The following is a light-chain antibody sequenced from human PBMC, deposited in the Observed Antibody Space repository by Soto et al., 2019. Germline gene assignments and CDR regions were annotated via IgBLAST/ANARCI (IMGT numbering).Light chain of an antibody. CDR1: QGIRND. J-gene: IGKJ3*01. CDR3: LQDYTYPRT. V-gene: IGKV1-6*01. CDR2: AAS. Sequence: AIRMTQSPSSLSASVGDRVTITCRASQGIRNDLGWYQQKPGKAPKLLIYAASSLQNEVPSRFSGSGSGTDFTLTISSLQPEDFATYYCLQDYTYPRTFGPGTKVDIK.